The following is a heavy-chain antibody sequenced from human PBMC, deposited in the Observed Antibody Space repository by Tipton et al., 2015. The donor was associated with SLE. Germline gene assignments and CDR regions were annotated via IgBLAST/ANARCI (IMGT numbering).Heavy chain of an antibody. J-gene: IGHJ4*02. D-gene: IGHD6-13*01. V-gene: IGHV4-4*09. CDR1: GGSISSDH. Sequence: TLFLTCSVSGGSISSDHWIWIRQPPGKGLEWLGYISDGGGTNYNPSLKSRVTISVDPAKNQFSLKLTSVTAPDTAVYYCARLLTAAGTHFFDYWGQGALVTVSS. CDR2: ISDGGGT. CDR3: ARLLTAAGTHFFDY.